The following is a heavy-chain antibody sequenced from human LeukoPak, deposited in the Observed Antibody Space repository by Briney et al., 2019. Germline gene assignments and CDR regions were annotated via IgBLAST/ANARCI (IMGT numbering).Heavy chain of an antibody. CDR1: GYSFTTYW. J-gene: IGHJ3*02. V-gene: IGHV5-51*01. Sequence: GESLKISCKGSGYSFTTYWIAWVRQMPGKGLELMGIIYPDDPDTRYGPSFQGQVTISADRSISTAYLHWSSLMASDTAMYYCARFKGSGDDACDIWGRGTMVTVSS. CDR2: IYPDDPDT. CDR3: ARFKGSGDDACDI. D-gene: IGHD4-17*01.